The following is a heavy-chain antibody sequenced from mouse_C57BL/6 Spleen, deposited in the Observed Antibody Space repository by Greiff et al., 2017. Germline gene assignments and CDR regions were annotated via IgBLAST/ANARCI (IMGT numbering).Heavy chain of an antibody. J-gene: IGHJ3*01. CDR3: ARMSQVCWFAY. D-gene: IGHD3-2*02. Sequence: QVQLQQPGAELVKPGASVTMSCKASGYTFTSYWLTWVKQRPGQGLEWIGDIHPGRGRTNYNEKFKSKATLTGDTSSSTAYMQLSSLTSEDSAVYYCARMSQVCWFAYWGQVTLVTVSA. V-gene: IGHV1-55*01. CDR2: IHPGRGRT. CDR1: GYTFTSYW.